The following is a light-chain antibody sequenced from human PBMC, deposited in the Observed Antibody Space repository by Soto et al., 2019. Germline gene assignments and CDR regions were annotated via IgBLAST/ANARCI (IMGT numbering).Light chain of an antibody. CDR2: EVS. V-gene: IGLV2-14*01. J-gene: IGLJ1*01. CDR3: SSYTIRNTLV. Sequence: QSALTQPASVSGSPGQSITISCTGTSSDVSGYNYVSWYQQYPGKAPQVMIYEVSDRPSGVSNRFSGSKSGNTASLTISGLQAEDEAEYFCSSYTIRNTLVFGTGTKVTVL. CDR1: SSDVSGYNY.